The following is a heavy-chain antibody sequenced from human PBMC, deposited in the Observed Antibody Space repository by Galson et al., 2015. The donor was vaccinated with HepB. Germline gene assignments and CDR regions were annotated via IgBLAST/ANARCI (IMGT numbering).Heavy chain of an antibody. V-gene: IGHV3-9*01. Sequence: SLRLSCAASGFTFDDYAMHWVRQAPGKGLEWVSGISWNSGSIGYADSVKGRFTISRDNAKNSLYLQMNSLRAEDTALYYCAKDPNHYYDSSALLDYWGQGTLVTVSS. CDR2: ISWNSGSI. J-gene: IGHJ4*02. CDR3: AKDPNHYYDSSALLDY. D-gene: IGHD3-22*01. CDR1: GFTFDDYA.